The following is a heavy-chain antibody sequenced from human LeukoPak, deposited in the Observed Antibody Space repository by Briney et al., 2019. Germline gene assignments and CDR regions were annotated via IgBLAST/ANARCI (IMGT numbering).Heavy chain of an antibody. CDR2: IYYDGNT. V-gene: IGHV4-39*07. Sequence: GSLRLSCATSGFTVISNYMSWVRQPPGKGLEWIGSIYYDGNTYYNPSLKSQVTISVDTSKNQFSLKLTSVTAADTAVYYCAREGYGDYVRRADAFDIWGQGTMVTVSS. CDR3: AREGYGDYVRRADAFDI. CDR1: GFTVISNY. J-gene: IGHJ3*02. D-gene: IGHD4-17*01.